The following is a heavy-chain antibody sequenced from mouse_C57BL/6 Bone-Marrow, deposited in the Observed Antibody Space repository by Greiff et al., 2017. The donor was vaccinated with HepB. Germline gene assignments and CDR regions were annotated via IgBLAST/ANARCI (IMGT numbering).Heavy chain of an antibody. J-gene: IGHJ1*03. D-gene: IGHD2-3*01. V-gene: IGHV1-64*01. Sequence: VKQRPGQGLEWIGMIHPNSGSTNYNEKFKSKATLTVDKSSSTAYMQLSSLTSEDSAVYYCARGGWLLWYFDVWGTGTTVTVSS. CDR2: IHPNSGST. CDR3: ARGGWLLWYFDV.